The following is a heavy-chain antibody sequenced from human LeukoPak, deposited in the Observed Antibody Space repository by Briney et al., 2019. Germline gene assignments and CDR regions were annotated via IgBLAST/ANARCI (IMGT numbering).Heavy chain of an antibody. CDR3: ARAGYDYVRGSYRSKVDAFDI. Sequence: SETLSLTCTVSGGSISSYYWSWIRQPPGKGLEWIGYIYYSGSTNYNPSLKSRVTISVDTSKNQFSLKLSSVTAADTAVYYCARAGYDYVRGSYRSKVDAFDIWGQGTMVTVSS. J-gene: IGHJ3*02. V-gene: IGHV4-59*01. D-gene: IGHD3-16*02. CDR1: GGSISSYY. CDR2: IYYSGST.